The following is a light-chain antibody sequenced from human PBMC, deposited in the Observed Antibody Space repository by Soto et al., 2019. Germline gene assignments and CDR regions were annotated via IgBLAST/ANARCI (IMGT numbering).Light chain of an antibody. CDR2: KAS. J-gene: IGKJ2*02. Sequence: DIQMTQSPSTLSASVGDRVTITCRASQIIGSWLAWYQQKPGKTPKLLISKASSLESGVPSRFSGSGSGTEFTLTISRLQPDDFATYYCQQYNSYCTFGQGTKREIK. CDR3: QQYNSYCT. CDR1: QIIGSW. V-gene: IGKV1-5*03.